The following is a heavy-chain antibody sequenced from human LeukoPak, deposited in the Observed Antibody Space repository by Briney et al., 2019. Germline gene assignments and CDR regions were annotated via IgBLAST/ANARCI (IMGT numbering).Heavy chain of an antibody. V-gene: IGHV3-23*01. Sequence: GGSLRLSCVVSGFTFNRCWMNWVRQAPGKGLEWVSTISGGGGSTYCADSVKGRFTISRDNSKNTLYLQVNSLRAEDTAVYYCAKGGKWDVTPFDYWGQGTLVTVSS. J-gene: IGHJ4*02. CDR3: AKGGKWDVTPFDY. CDR2: ISGGGGST. D-gene: IGHD1-26*01. CDR1: GFTFNRCW.